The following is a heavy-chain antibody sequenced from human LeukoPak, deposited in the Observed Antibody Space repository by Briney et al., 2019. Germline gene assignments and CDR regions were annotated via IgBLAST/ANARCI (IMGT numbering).Heavy chain of an antibody. Sequence: ASVTVSCMASAGTFSSYAISWVRQAPGQGLEWMGGIIPIFGTANYAQKFQGRVTITADESTSTAYMELSSLRSEDTAVYYCARGSSGYYYYYGMDVWGQGTTVTVSS. J-gene: IGHJ6*02. CDR3: ARGSSGYYYYYGMDV. CDR2: IIPIFGTA. D-gene: IGHD3-22*01. V-gene: IGHV1-69*13. CDR1: AGTFSSYA.